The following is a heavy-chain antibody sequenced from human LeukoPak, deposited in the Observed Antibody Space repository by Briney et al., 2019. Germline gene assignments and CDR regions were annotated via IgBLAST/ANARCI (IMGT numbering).Heavy chain of an antibody. Sequence: SETLSLTCTVSGGSINNFYWSWIRQSPGRGLEWIGYVHSSGRTDYNPSLRSRVSMSADTSKSQLSLRLTSVTAADTAVYYCAREYPYCTNGICYPQPFDYWGQGTLVTVSS. CDR2: VHSSGRT. CDR3: AREYPYCTNGICYPQPFDY. D-gene: IGHD2-8*01. V-gene: IGHV4-4*08. CDR1: GGSINNFY. J-gene: IGHJ4*02.